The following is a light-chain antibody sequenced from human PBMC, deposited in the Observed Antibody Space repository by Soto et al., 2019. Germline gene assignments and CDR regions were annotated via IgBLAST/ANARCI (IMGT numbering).Light chain of an antibody. Sequence: QSVLTQPASVSGSPGQSITISCTGTSSDIGGYKYVSWYQQHPGKAPKLMIYDVINRPSGVSNRFSGSKSGNTATLTISGLQGEDEAEYYYSSYTGGSTYVFGTGTKVTVL. J-gene: IGLJ1*01. CDR2: DVI. V-gene: IGLV2-14*01. CDR1: SSDIGGYKY. CDR3: SSYTGGSTYV.